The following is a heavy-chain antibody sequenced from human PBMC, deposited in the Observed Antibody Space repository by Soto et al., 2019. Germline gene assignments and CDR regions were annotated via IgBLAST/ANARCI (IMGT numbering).Heavy chain of an antibody. CDR1: GFTFSSYE. CDR3: ARGSCATNPADYYYYGMDV. CDR2: ISSSGSTI. Sequence: EVQLVESGGGLVQPGGSLRLSCAASGFTFSSYEMNWVRQAPGKGLEWVSYISSSGSTIYYADSVKGRFTISRDNAKNSLYLQMNSLRAEDTAVYYCARGSCATNPADYYYYGMDVWGQGTTVTVSS. J-gene: IGHJ6*02. V-gene: IGHV3-48*03. D-gene: IGHD1-26*01.